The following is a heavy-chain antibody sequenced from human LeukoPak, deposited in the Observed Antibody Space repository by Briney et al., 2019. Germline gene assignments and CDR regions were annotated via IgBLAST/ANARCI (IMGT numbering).Heavy chain of an antibody. V-gene: IGHV3-74*01. Sequence: GGSLRLSCAASGFTFSVYWMHWVRQAPGKGLVWVSRISNDGSSTTYADSVKGRFTISRDDAKNTVYLQMNSLRAEDTAVYYCVRDSPTGYYTDHWGQGTLITVSS. J-gene: IGHJ4*02. CDR1: GFTFSVYW. CDR2: ISNDGSST. D-gene: IGHD3/OR15-3a*01. CDR3: VRDSPTGYYTDH.